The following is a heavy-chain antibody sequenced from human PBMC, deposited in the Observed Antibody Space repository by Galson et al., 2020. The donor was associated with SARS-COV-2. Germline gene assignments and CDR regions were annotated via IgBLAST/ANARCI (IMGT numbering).Heavy chain of an antibody. D-gene: IGHD5-12*01. CDR1: GFTFSNFD. J-gene: IGHJ5*02. CDR3: SKGQLYSDSSLS. CDR2: IRGNADDS. V-gene: IGHV3-23*01. Sequence: GGSLRLSCVASGFTFSNFDMTWVRQAPGKGLEWVSSIRGNADDSFYATSVKGRFTISRDNSKNILFLQMNSLRVEDTARYYCSKGQLYSDSSLSWGQGTLVTVSS.